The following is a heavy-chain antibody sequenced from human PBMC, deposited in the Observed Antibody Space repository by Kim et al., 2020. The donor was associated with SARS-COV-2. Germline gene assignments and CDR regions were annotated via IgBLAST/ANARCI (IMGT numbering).Heavy chain of an antibody. D-gene: IGHD3-16*01. Sequence: GGSLRLSCAASGFIFSSYSMNWVRQVPGKGLECISYISSTSSTIYYADSVNGRFTISRDNAKKSLYLQMDSLRDEDTAVYYCASDFSGAETSPKRGEYWGQGNPVTVSS. V-gene: IGHV3-48*02. CDR3: ASDFSGAETSPKRGEY. J-gene: IGHJ4*02. CDR1: GFIFSSYS. CDR2: ISSTSSTI.